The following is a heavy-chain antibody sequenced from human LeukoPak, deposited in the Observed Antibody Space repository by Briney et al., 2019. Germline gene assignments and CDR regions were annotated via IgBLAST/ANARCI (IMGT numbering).Heavy chain of an antibody. J-gene: IGHJ5*02. V-gene: IGHV5-10-1*01. CDR1: GYSFTSYW. CDR3: ARHRVVPTAMDWFDP. CDR2: IDPSDSYT. D-gene: IGHD2-2*01. Sequence: ESLRISCKGSGYSFTSYWISWVRQMPGKGLEWMGRIDPSDSYTNYSPSFQGHVTISADKSISTAYLQWSSLKASDTAMYYCARHRVVPTAMDWFDPWGQGTLVTVSS.